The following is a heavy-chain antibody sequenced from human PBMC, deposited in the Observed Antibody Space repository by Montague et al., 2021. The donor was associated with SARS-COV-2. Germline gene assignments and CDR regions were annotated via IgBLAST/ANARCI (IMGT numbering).Heavy chain of an antibody. Sequence: SLSLSCAASGFRFDSYAMSWVRQAPGKGLEWLSAISSGGETTDYADSMXGLFTLSRDNSMNTLYLQMNRLRGEDTAVYYCAKGIYMRRGVSHGMDVWGQGTTVTVAS. CDR1: GFRFDSYA. CDR2: ISSGGETT. D-gene: IGHD3-10*01. J-gene: IGHJ6*02. V-gene: IGHV3-23*01. CDR3: AKGIYMRRGVSHGMDV.